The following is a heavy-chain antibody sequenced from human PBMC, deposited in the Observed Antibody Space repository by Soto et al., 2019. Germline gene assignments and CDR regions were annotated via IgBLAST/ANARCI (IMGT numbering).Heavy chain of an antibody. CDR1: GFTFSSYA. Sequence: GGSLRLSCAASGFTFSSYAMSLVRQAPGKGLECVSAISGSGGSTYYADSVKGRFTISRDNSKNTLYLQMNSLRVEDTAVYYCASTWSGYYYFDSWGQGTLVTVSS. V-gene: IGHV3-23*01. CDR2: ISGSGGST. CDR3: ASTWSGYYYFDS. D-gene: IGHD3-3*01. J-gene: IGHJ4*02.